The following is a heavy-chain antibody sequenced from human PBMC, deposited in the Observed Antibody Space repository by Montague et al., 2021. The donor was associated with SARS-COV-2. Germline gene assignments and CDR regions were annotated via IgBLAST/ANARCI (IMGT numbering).Heavy chain of an antibody. CDR3: ARHITGSGNAFDI. D-gene: IGHD3-10*01. J-gene: IGHJ3*02. V-gene: IGHV4-39*01. Sequence: SETLSLTCTVSGGSVSSSSYYWGWIRQPPGKGLERIGSINYTGSTYYNPSLKSRVTISVDTSKNQFSLKLSSVTAAGTAVYYCARHITGSGNAFDIWGQGTMVTVSS. CDR2: INYTGST. CDR1: GGSVSSSSYY.